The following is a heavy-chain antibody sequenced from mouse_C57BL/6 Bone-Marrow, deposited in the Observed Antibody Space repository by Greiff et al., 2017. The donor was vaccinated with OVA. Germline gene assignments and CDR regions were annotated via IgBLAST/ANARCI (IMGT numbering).Heavy chain of an antibody. CDR1: GYTFTSYW. J-gene: IGHJ1*03. CDR3: ARGPLSYGRARGYLEV. CDR2: IDPSDSYT. Sequence: QVHVKQPGAELVMPGASVKLSCKASGYTFTSYWMHWVKQRPGQGLEWIGEIDPSDSYTNYNQKFKGKSTLTVDKSSSTAYMQLSSLTSEDSAVYYGARGPLSYGRARGYLEVWGTGTTGTVAA. D-gene: IGHD1-1*01. V-gene: IGHV1-69*01.